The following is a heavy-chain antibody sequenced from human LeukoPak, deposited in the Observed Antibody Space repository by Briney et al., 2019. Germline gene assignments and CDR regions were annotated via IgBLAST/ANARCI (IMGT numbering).Heavy chain of an antibody. Sequence: SETLSLTCAVYGGSFSGYYWSWIRQPPGKGLEWIGEINHSGSTNYNPSLKSRVTMSVDTSKNQFSLKLSSVTAADTAVYYCARGDVLLWFGELLTGPYFDYWGQGTLVTVSS. CDR1: GGSFSGYY. CDR3: ARGDVLLWFGELLTGPYFDY. J-gene: IGHJ4*02. CDR2: INHSGST. D-gene: IGHD3-10*01. V-gene: IGHV4-34*01.